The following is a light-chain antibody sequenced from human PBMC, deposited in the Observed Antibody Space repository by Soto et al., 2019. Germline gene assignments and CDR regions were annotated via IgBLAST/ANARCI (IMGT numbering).Light chain of an antibody. V-gene: IGLV1-44*01. Sequence: QSVLTQPHSASGTPGQRVTISCSGSSSNIRSNTVNWYQQLPGTAPKLLIYSNNQRPSGVPDRFSGSKSGTSASLAISGLQSEDEAAYYCAAWDDSLNGVVFGGGTKLTVL. CDR1: SSNIRSNT. J-gene: IGLJ2*01. CDR3: AAWDDSLNGVV. CDR2: SNN.